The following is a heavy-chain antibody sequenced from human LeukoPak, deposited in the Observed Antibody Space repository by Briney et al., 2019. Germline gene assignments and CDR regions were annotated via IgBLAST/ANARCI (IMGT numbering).Heavy chain of an antibody. CDR1: GGSISSYY. D-gene: IGHD5-12*01. V-gene: IGHV4-4*09. CDR2: IYTSGST. CDR3: ARQAPCFRGYVRLCYMDV. Sequence: RPSETLSLTCTVSGGSISSYYWSWIRQPPGKGLEWIGYIYTSGSTNYNPSLKSRVTISVDTSKNQFSLKLSSVTAADTAVYYCARQAPCFRGYVRLCYMDVWGKGTTVTVSS. J-gene: IGHJ6*03.